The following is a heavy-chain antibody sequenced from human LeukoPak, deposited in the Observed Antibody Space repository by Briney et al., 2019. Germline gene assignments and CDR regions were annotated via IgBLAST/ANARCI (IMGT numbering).Heavy chain of an antibody. CDR3: ARYNILTASDY. J-gene: IGHJ4*02. Sequence: SETLSLTCTVSGGSIGSYYWSWIRQPPGKGLEWIGYIYYSGSTKYNPSLTSRVTTSVDTSKNQFSLKLTSVTAADTAVYYCARYNILTASDYWGQGILVTVSS. D-gene: IGHD3-9*01. V-gene: IGHV4-59*01. CDR1: GGSIGSYY. CDR2: IYYSGST.